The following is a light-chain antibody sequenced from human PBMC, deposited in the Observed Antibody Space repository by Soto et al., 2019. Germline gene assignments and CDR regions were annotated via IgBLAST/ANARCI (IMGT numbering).Light chain of an antibody. CDR3: QQYNNWPRT. J-gene: IGKJ1*01. Sequence: EIVMTQSPATLSVSPGERATLSCRASQSVSSNLAWYQQKPGQAPRRLIYGASTRATGIPARFSGSGSGTEFTLTISSLQSEDFAVSYCQQYNNWPRTFGQGTKVEIK. CDR2: GAS. CDR1: QSVSSN. V-gene: IGKV3-15*01.